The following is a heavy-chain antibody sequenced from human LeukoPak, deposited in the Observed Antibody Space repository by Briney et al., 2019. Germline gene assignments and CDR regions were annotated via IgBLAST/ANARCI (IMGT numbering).Heavy chain of an antibody. CDR1: GFSFSSYA. Sequence: GGSLRLSCAASGFSFSSYAMSWVRQAPGKGLEWVSVISGGGGSTYYADSVKGRFTISRDNSKNTLYLQMNSLRAEDTAVYYCAKDDRYYYDSSGYYQTWGQGTLVTVSS. D-gene: IGHD3-22*01. CDR2: ISGGGGST. V-gene: IGHV3-23*01. J-gene: IGHJ5*02. CDR3: AKDDRYYYDSSGYYQT.